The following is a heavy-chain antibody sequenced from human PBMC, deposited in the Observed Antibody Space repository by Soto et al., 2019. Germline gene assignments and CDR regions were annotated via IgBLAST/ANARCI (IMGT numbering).Heavy chain of an antibody. D-gene: IGHD1-20*01. V-gene: IGHV5-51*01. CDR3: ARHPPKTYNWNDYAFDI. CDR2: IYPGDSDT. CDR1: GYSFTSYW. J-gene: IGHJ3*02. Sequence: GESLKISCKGSGYSFTSYWIGWVRQMPGKGLEWMGIIYPGDSDTRYTPSFQGQVTISADKSISTAYLQWSSLKASDTAMYYCARHPPKTYNWNDYAFDIWGQGTMVTVSS.